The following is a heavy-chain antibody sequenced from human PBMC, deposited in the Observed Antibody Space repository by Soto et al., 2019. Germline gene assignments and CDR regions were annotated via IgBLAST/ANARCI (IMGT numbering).Heavy chain of an antibody. CDR2: ISYDGSNK. CDR1: GFTFSSYA. J-gene: IGHJ4*02. D-gene: IGHD3-22*01. Sequence: PGGSLRLSCAASGFTFSSYAMHWVRQAPGKGLEWVAVISYDGSNKYYADSVKGRFTISRDNSKNTLYLQMNSLRAEDTAVYYCARDWNYYDSSGYFDYWGQGTLVTVSS. V-gene: IGHV3-30-3*01. CDR3: ARDWNYYDSSGYFDY.